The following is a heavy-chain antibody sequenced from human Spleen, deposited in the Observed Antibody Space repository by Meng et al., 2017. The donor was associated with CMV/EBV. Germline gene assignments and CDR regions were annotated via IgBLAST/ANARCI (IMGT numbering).Heavy chain of an antibody. D-gene: IGHD6-6*01. J-gene: IGHJ1*01. CDR2: ISGGGSST. Sequence: ETLSLTCAASGFTFSTYAMHWVRQAPGKGLEWVSAISGGGSSTFYADSMQGRFTISRDNSKNTLFLQMKSLRAGDTAMYYCAKAPSIEARAGIDFWGPGTLVTVSS. V-gene: IGHV3-23*01. CDR1: GFTFSTYA. CDR3: AKAPSIEARAGIDF.